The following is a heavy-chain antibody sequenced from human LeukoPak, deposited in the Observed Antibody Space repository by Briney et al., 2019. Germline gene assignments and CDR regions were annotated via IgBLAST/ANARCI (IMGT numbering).Heavy chain of an antibody. V-gene: IGHV3-7*01. CDR2: IKQDGSEK. J-gene: IGHJ4*02. CDR3: AKGERLRYFDWPYPDFDY. D-gene: IGHD3-9*01. Sequence: PGGSLRLSCAASGFTLSSYWMSWVRQAPGKGLEWVANIKQDGSEKYYVDSVKGRFTISRDNGKNSLYLQMNSLRAEDTAVYYCAKGERLRYFDWPYPDFDYWGQGTLVTVSS. CDR1: GFTLSSYW.